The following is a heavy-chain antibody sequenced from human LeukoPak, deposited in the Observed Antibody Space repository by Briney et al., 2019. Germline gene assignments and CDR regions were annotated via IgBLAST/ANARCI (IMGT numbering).Heavy chain of an antibody. J-gene: IGHJ3*01. Sequence: GGSLRLSYAASGFTVSSNYMSWVRQAPGKGLEWVSVIYSGGSTYFADSVKGRFTISRDNSKNTLYLQMNSLRADDTAVYYCAMKAVPRPRLYDAFDFWGQGTVVTVSS. CDR2: IYSGGST. CDR1: GFTVSSNY. V-gene: IGHV3-53*01. D-gene: IGHD2-2*02. CDR3: AMKAVPRPRLYDAFDF.